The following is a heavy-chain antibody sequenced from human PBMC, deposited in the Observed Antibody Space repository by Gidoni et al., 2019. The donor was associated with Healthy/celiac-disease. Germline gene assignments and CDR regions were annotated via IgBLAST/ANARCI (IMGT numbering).Heavy chain of an antibody. J-gene: IGHJ3*02. D-gene: IGHD4-17*01. CDR3: ARPTTVTRQGAFDI. V-gene: IGHV4-39*01. Sequence: QLQLQESGPGLVKPSETLSLTCTVPGGSISSSSYYWGWIRQPPGKGLEWIGSIYYSGSTYYNPSLKSRVTISVDTSKNQFSLKLSSVTAADTAVYYCARPTTVTRQGAFDIWGQGTMVTVSS. CDR1: GGSISSSSYY. CDR2: IYYSGST.